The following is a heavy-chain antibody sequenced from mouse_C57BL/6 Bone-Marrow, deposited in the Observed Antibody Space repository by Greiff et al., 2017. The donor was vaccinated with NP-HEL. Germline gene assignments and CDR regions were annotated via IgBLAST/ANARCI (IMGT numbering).Heavy chain of an antibody. D-gene: IGHD2-1*01. CDR2: IYPGGGYT. CDR3: ARRYYGNFHFDY. CDR1: GYTFTNYW. Sequence: VKLQQSGAELVRPGTSVKMSCKASGYTFTNYWIGWAKQRPGHGLEWIGDIYPGGGYTNYNEKFKGKATLTVDKSPSPAYMQFSSLTSEDSAIYYCARRYYGNFHFDYGGQGTTLTVSS. V-gene: IGHV1-63*01. J-gene: IGHJ2*01.